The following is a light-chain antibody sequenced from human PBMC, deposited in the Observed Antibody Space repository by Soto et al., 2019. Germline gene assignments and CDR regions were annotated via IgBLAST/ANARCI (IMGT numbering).Light chain of an antibody. CDR3: ATWDSSLGAHA. Sequence: QSVLTQPPSVSAAPGQRVTISCSGSSSNIGNNYVSWYQQLPGTAPKLLVYETNQRPSGIPDRFSGSKSGTSATLGITGLQTGDEADYYCATWDSSLGAHAFGTGTKLTVI. J-gene: IGLJ1*01. CDR1: SSNIGNNY. CDR2: ETN. V-gene: IGLV1-51*02.